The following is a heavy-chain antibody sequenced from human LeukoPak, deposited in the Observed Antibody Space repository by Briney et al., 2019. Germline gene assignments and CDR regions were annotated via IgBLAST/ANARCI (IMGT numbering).Heavy chain of an antibody. Sequence: PGGSLRLSCAASGFTFSTYWMTWVRQAPGKGLEWVANIKHDGSGKYYVDSVKGRFTFSRDNAKNSLYLQMNSLRAEDTAVYYCARVHFDSSGYYPGAFDIWGQGIMVTVSS. CDR3: ARVHFDSSGYYPGAFDI. D-gene: IGHD3-22*01. CDR1: GFTFSTYW. CDR2: IKHDGSGK. V-gene: IGHV3-7*01. J-gene: IGHJ3*02.